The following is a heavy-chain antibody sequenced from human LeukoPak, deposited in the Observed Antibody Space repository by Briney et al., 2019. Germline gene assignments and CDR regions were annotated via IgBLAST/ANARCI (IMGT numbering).Heavy chain of an antibody. J-gene: IGHJ4*02. D-gene: IGHD4-23*01. V-gene: IGHV4-59*11. CDR1: GASFESHY. Sequence: SETLSLTCNVSGASFESHYWTWIRQTPDKRLEWIGYYFDTGSTDYNPSLKSRVTMSVDRSKNQFFLSLKSVTAADTAVYYCVRTGWELLTTWGPGTPVTVSS. CDR2: YFDTGST. CDR3: VRTGWELLTT.